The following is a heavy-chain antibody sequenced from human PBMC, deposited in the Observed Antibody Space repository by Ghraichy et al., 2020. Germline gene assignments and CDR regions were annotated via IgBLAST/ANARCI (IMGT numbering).Heavy chain of an antibody. CDR1: GGSVSSGSYY. J-gene: IGHJ3*02. Sequence: SQTLSLTCTVSGGSVSSGSYYWSWIRQPPGKGLEWIGYIYYSGSTNYNPSLKSRVTISVDTSKNQFSLKLSSVTAADTAVYYCAREPYSGSYDTFDIWGQGTMVTVSS. CDR3: AREPYSGSYDTFDI. D-gene: IGHD1-26*01. V-gene: IGHV4-61*01. CDR2: IYYSGST.